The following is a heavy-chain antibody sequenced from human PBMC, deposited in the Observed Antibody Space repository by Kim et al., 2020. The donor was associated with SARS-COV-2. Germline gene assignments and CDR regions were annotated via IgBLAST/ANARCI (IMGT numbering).Heavy chain of an antibody. V-gene: IGHV4-39*07. Sequence: SETLSLTCSVSGASIYSSDYYWGWIRQPPGKGLEWIGTIYHSGTTYYNPSRKSRVTISIDTSTSQFSLKLSAVTAAETAVYFGGRDRLFGGGDGGQGTLV. CDR2: IYHSGTT. D-gene: IGHD3-10*02. CDR3: GRDRLFGGGD. CDR1: GASIYSSDYY. J-gene: IGHJ4*02.